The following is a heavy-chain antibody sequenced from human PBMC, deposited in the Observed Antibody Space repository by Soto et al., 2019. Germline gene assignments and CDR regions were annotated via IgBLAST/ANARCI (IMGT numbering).Heavy chain of an antibody. Sequence: QVHLVQSGAEVKKPGSSVNVSCKASGGTFSSYAISWVRQAPGQGLEWMAGIIPLFGTADYAQKFQGRVTITADESTSTAYMELSSLRSEDTAVYYCASNYGDYRYYYGMDVWGQGTTVTVSS. D-gene: IGHD4-17*01. CDR2: IIPLFGTA. CDR1: GGTFSSYA. CDR3: ASNYGDYRYYYGMDV. V-gene: IGHV1-69*12. J-gene: IGHJ6*02.